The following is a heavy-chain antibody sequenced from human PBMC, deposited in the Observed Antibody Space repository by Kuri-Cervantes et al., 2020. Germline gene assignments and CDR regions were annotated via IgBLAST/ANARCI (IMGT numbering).Heavy chain of an antibody. D-gene: IGHD1-26*01. J-gene: IGHJ6*02. CDR3: ARGGDIVGATTGTYYYYGMDV. CDR2: VSNDGSNK. Sequence: GESLKISCAASGLTFRNYGMHWVRQAPGKGLEWIAVVSNDGSNKYYADSVKGRFTLSRDNSKSTLYLPMISLRTEDTAVYYCARGGDIVGATTGTYYYYGMDVWGQGTTVTVSS. CDR1: GLTFRNYG. V-gene: IGHV3-30*03.